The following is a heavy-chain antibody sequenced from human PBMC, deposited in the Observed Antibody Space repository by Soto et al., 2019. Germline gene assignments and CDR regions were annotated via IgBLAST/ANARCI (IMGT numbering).Heavy chain of an antibody. J-gene: IGHJ4*02. D-gene: IGHD3-22*01. V-gene: IGHV5-51*01. CDR3: ARMESSGLGIDY. Sequence: EVQLVQSGAEVKKPGESLKISCKGFGYRFTSYWIAWVRQMPGKGLEWMGFIYPGDSDTRYSPPFQGQVTTSADKSISSAYLQWSSLKASDTAMYYCARMESSGLGIDYWGQGTLVTVSS. CDR1: GYRFTSYW. CDR2: IYPGDSDT.